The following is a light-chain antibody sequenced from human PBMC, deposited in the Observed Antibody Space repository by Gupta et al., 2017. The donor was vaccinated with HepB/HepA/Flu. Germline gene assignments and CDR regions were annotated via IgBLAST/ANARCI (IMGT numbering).Light chain of an antibody. CDR1: SSNIGRDT. V-gene: IGLV1-44*01. Sequence: QSVLTQPPSASGTPGQRVTISCSGSSSNIGRDTVNWYQQLPGTAPKLLIYSNNQRTAGVPDRLSGSKSGTSASLAISGLQSEDEADYYCAACDGSLNGWVFGGGTKLTVL. CDR2: SNN. J-gene: IGLJ2*01. CDR3: AACDGSLNGWV.